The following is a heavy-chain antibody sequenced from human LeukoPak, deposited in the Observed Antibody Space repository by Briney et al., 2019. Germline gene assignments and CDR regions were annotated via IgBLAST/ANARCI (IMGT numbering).Heavy chain of an antibody. Sequence: AASVKVSCKASGGTISSYAISWVRQARGQGLEWMGGIIPIFGTANYAQKFQGRVTITADESTSTAYMELSSLRSEDTAVNYCARGAYCSSASCYHYGMDVWGKGTTVTVSS. D-gene: IGHD2-2*01. V-gene: IGHV1-69*01. CDR1: GGTISSYA. J-gene: IGHJ6*04. CDR3: ARGAYCSSASCYHYGMDV. CDR2: IIPIFGTA.